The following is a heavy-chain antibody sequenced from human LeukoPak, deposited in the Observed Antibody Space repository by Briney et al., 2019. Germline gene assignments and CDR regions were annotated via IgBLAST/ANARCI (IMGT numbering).Heavy chain of an antibody. CDR2: IYYSGST. D-gene: IGHD5-18*01. V-gene: IGHV4-59*08. J-gene: IGHJ3*02. CDR1: GGSISSYY. Sequence: SETLSLTCTVSGGSISSYYWSWIRQPPGKGLEWIGYIYYSGSTNYNPSLKSRVTISVDTSKNQFSLKLSSVTAADTAVYYCARHISYSYGWGDAFDIWGRGTMVTVSS. CDR3: ARHISYSYGWGDAFDI.